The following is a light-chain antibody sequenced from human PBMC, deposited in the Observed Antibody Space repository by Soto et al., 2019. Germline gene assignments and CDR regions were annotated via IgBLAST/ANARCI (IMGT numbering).Light chain of an antibody. CDR1: QGISSY. CDR2: AAS. J-gene: IGKJ4*01. Sequence: IQLTHSPSSLSASVGDGVAITCRASQGISSYLAWYQQKPGKAPKLLIYAASTLQSGVPSRFSGSGSGTDFTLTISSLQLEDFATYYCQQLNSYLLTFGGGTKVDIK. CDR3: QQLNSYLLT. V-gene: IGKV1-9*01.